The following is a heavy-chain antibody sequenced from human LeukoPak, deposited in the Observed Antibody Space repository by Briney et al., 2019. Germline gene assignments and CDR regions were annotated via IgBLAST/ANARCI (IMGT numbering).Heavy chain of an antibody. CDR3: ARVVYYGSGGYFDY. D-gene: IGHD3-10*01. CDR2: IYRSGST. Sequence: SETLSLTCAVSGASISSTNWWSWVRQPPGKGLEWIGEIYRSGSTNYNPSLKSRVTISVDKSKNHFSLKLTSVTAADTAVYYCARVVYYGSGGYFDYWGQGSLVPVSS. V-gene: IGHV4-4*02. CDR1: GASISSTNW. J-gene: IGHJ4*02.